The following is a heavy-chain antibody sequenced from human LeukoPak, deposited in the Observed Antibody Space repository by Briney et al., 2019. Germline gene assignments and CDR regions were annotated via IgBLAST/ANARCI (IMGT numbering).Heavy chain of an antibody. Sequence: GGSLRLSCAASGFTFSSYGMHWVRQAPGKGLEWVAVISYDGSNKYYADSVKGRFTISRDNSKNTLYLQMNSLRAEDTAVYYCANSGYSSSSWGQGTLVTVSS. D-gene: IGHD6-13*01. J-gene: IGHJ4*02. CDR2: ISYDGSNK. CDR1: GFTFSSYG. V-gene: IGHV3-30*18. CDR3: ANSGYSSSS.